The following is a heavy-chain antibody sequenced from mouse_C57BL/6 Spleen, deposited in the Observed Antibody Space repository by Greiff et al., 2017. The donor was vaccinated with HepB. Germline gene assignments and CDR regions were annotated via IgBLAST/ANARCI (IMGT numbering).Heavy chain of an antibody. V-gene: IGHV1-54*01. D-gene: IGHD1-1*01. Sequence: VQLQQSGAELVRPGTSVKVSCKASGYAFTNYLIEWVKQRPGQGLEWIGVINPGSGGTNYNEKFKGKATLTADKSSSTAYMQLSSLTSEDSAVYFCVRFTTVVAPYYFDYWGQGTTLTVSS. J-gene: IGHJ2*01. CDR2: INPGSGGT. CDR3: VRFTTVVAPYYFDY. CDR1: GYAFTNYL.